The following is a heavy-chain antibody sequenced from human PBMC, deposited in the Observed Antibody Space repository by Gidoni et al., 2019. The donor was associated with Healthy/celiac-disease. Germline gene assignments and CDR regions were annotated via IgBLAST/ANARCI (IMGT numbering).Heavy chain of an antibody. CDR2: IIPILGRA. CDR3: ARRVGDYYDSSGFGMDV. Sequence: QVQLVQSGAEVKKPGSSVKVSCTASGGTFSSYTISWVRQAPGQGLEWMGRIIPILGRANDAQKFQGRVTITADKSTSTAYMELSSLRSEDTAVYYCARRVGDYYDSSGFGMDVWGQGTTVTVSS. CDR1: GGTFSSYT. J-gene: IGHJ6*02. D-gene: IGHD3-22*01. V-gene: IGHV1-69*02.